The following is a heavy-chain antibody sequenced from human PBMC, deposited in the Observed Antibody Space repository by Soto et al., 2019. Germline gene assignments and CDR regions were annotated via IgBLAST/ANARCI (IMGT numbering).Heavy chain of an antibody. CDR3: AKAPIAVAGGYYFDY. CDR2: ISGSGGST. D-gene: IGHD6-19*01. V-gene: IGHV3-23*01. Sequence: PGGSLRLSCAASGFTFSSYAMSWVRQAPGKGLEWVSAISGSGGSTYYADSVKGRFTISRDKSKNTPYLQMNSLRAEDTAVYYCAKAPIAVAGGYYFDYWGQGTLVTVSS. CDR1: GFTFSSYA. J-gene: IGHJ4*02.